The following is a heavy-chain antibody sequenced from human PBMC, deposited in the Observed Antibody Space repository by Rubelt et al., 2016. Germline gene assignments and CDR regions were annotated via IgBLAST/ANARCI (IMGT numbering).Heavy chain of an antibody. V-gene: IGHV3-7*01. CDR3: ARIREAGYSTFDS. CDR2: INQDGTVT. Sequence: EVQLVESGGTLVQPGGSLRLSCAASGFTFTTYWMSWVRRAPGEGLEWVASINQDGTVTYYVDSVKGRFTISRDNARYSVHLQMSSLRADDSAVYYCARIREAGYSTFDSWGQGTWSPSPQ. J-gene: IGHJ4*02. CDR1: GFTFTTYW. D-gene: IGHD1-26*01.